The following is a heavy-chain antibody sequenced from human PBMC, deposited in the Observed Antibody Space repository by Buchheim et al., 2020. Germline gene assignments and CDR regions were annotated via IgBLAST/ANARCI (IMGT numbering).Heavy chain of an antibody. V-gene: IGHV1-69*08. CDR1: GGTFSSYT. CDR3: ARDYDILTGYYSTFDY. CDR2: IIPILGIA. J-gene: IGHJ4*02. Sequence: QVQLVQSGAEVKKPGSSVKVSCKASGGTFSSYTISWVRQAPGQGLEWMGRIIPILGIANYAQKFQGRVTITADKSTSTAYMELSSLRSEDTAVYCCARDYDILTGYYSTFDYWGQGTL. D-gene: IGHD3-9*01.